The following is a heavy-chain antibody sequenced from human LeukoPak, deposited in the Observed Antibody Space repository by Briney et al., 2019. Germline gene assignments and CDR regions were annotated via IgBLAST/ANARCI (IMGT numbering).Heavy chain of an antibody. V-gene: IGHV3-30*18. J-gene: IGHJ4*02. D-gene: IGHD6-19*01. CDR1: GFTFSSYG. CDR2: ISYDGSNK. Sequence: GGSLRLSCAASGFTFSSYGMHWVRQAPGKGLEWVAVISYDGSNKYYADSVKGRFTISRDNSKNTLYLQMNSLRAEDTAVYYCAKDSRLAVAVNRFDYWGQGTLVTVSS. CDR3: AKDSRLAVAVNRFDY.